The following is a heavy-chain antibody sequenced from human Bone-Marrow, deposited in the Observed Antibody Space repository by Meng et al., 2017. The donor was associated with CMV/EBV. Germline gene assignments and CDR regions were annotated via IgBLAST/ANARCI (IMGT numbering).Heavy chain of an antibody. Sequence: SLILSCAASGFAFSTYAMPWVRQAPGKELEWVSGINGGGGNIYYADSVKGRFTISRDNSKNTLYLQMNSLTVDDTALYYCARAGYYDYWGQGTLVTVSS. J-gene: IGHJ4*02. D-gene: IGHD2-21*01. CDR1: GFAFSTYA. V-gene: IGHV3-23*01. CDR3: ARAGYYDY. CDR2: INGGGGNI.